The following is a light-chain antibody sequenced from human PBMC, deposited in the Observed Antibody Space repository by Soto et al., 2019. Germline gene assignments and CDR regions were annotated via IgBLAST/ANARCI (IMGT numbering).Light chain of an antibody. CDR1: SSDIGGYNY. Sequence: QSALTQPPSAAGSPRQSVTISCTGTSSDIGGYNYVSWYQQHPGTAPKLMIYEVSQRPSGVPDRFSGSKSGNTAALTVSGLQDEDEADYYCSSYAGSNNFVVFGGGTKVTVL. CDR3: SSYAGSNNFVV. V-gene: IGLV2-8*01. J-gene: IGLJ2*01. CDR2: EVS.